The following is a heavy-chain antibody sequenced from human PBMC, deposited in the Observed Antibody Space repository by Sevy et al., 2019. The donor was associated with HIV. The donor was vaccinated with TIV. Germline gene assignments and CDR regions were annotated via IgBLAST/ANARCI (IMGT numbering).Heavy chain of an antibody. CDR3: ARDRLGITISAEWGGGMDV. CDR2: IRYDGSNN. V-gene: IGHV3-33*01. CDR1: GFTLSSYG. J-gene: IGHJ6*02. D-gene: IGHD3-3*01. Sequence: GGSLRLSCAASGFTLSSYGMHWVRQAPGKGLEWVAVIRYDGSNNYYADSVKGRFTISRDNSKNTLYLQMNSLRAEDTAVYYCARDRLGITISAEWGGGMDVWGQGTTVTVSS.